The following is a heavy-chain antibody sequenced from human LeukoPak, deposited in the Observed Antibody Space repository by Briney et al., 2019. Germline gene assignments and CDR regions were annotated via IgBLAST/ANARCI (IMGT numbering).Heavy chain of an antibody. CDR2: IIGSGGST. J-gene: IGHJ4*02. CDR1: GFTFSSYA. V-gene: IGHV3-23*01. D-gene: IGHD3-22*01. CDR3: AKEGVRFDSSAYYPRGILAY. Sequence: GGSLRLSCAPSGFTFSSYAMNWVRQVPGKGLEWGSGIIGSGGSTNYADSVKGRFTISRDNSKDTLYLQMNSLRDEDTAVYYCAKEGVRFDSSAYYPRGILAYWGQGTLVTVSS.